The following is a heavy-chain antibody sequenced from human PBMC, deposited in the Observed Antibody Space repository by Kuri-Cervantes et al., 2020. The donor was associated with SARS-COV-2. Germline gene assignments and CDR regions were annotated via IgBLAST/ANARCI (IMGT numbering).Heavy chain of an antibody. V-gene: IGHV1-69*05. J-gene: IGHJ6*03. D-gene: IGHD3-9*01. CDR2: IIPIFGTA. Sequence: SVKVSCKAAGGTFSSYAISWLRQAPGQGLEWWGGIIPIFGTANYSQKFQGRGTITTDESTSKAYMELSRLTSDDTAVYYCETDRGYDILTGYPFRYYYYYMDVWGQGTTVTVSS. CDR1: GGTFSSYA. CDR3: ETDRGYDILTGYPFRYYYYYMDV.